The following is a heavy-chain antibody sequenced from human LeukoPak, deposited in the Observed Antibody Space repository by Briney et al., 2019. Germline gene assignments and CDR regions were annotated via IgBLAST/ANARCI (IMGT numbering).Heavy chain of an antibody. D-gene: IGHD2-2*01. V-gene: IGHV1-2*02. CDR1: GYSFTAYY. Sequence: ASVKVSCKASGYSFTAYYMHWVRQAPGQGLQWMGWINPNSGGTNYAQKFQGRVTMTRDTSISTAYMELSRLRSDDTAVYYCARDPSVVPAATWFDPWGQGTLVTVSS. CDR2: INPNSGGT. CDR3: ARDPSVVPAATWFDP. J-gene: IGHJ5*02.